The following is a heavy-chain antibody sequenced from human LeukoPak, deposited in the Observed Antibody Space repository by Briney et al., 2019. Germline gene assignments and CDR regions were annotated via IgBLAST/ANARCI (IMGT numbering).Heavy chain of an antibody. Sequence: SETLSLTCTVSGGSISSYYWSWIRQSPGEGLEWLGYIHYRGSTNYNPSLKSRVTISVDTSKNQFSLKLSSLTAADTAVYYCARSVLGYSYGLHIDYWGQGTLVTVSS. CDR2: IHYRGST. CDR1: GGSISSYY. CDR3: ARSVLGYSYGLHIDY. J-gene: IGHJ4*02. D-gene: IGHD5-18*01. V-gene: IGHV4-59*01.